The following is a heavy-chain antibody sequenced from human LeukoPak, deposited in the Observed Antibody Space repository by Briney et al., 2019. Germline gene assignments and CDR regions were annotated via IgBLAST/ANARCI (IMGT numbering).Heavy chain of an antibody. CDR2: INHSGST. D-gene: IGHD2-2*01. CDR3: ARGGIPTALDY. J-gene: IGHJ4*02. V-gene: IGHV4-34*01. CDR1: GGSFSGYY. Sequence: PSETLSLTCAVYGGSFSGYYWSWIRQPPGKGLEWIGEINHSGSTNYNPSLKSRATISVDTSKNQFSLKLSSVTAADTAVYYCARGGIPTALDYWGQGTLVTVSS.